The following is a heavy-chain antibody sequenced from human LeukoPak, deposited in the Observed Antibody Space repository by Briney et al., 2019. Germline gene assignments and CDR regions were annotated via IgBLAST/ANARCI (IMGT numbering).Heavy chain of an antibody. Sequence: GGSLRLSCAASGFTFSSYSMNWVRQAPGKGLEWVSSITSSSTYIYYADSVKGRFTISRDNAKTSLYLQMNSLRAEDTAVYYCARDTPRDWNHLGDAFDMWGQGTVVTVSS. CDR3: ARDTPRDWNHLGDAFDM. CDR1: GFTFSSYS. D-gene: IGHD1-1*01. J-gene: IGHJ3*02. V-gene: IGHV3-21*01. CDR2: ITSSSTYI.